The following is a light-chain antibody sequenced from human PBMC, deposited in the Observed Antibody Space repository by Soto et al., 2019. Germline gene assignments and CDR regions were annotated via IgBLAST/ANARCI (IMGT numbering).Light chain of an antibody. V-gene: IGLV2-8*01. CDR2: EVS. J-gene: IGLJ2*01. CDR1: RSVGGIAYNS. CDR3: SSYAGSNNLDVV. Sequence: LTQPHSVSESPGKTVIISCTRSVGGIAYNSVQWYQQRPGKAPKLMIYEVSKRPSGVPDRFSGSKSGNTASLTVSGLQAEDEADYYCSSYAGSNNLDVVFGGGTKLTVL.